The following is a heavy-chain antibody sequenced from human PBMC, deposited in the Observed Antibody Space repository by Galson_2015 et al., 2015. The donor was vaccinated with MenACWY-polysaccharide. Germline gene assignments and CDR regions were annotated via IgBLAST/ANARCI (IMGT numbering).Heavy chain of an antibody. CDR1: GFTFTKAW. V-gene: IGHV3-15*01. CDR3: TTHAAAAADY. Sequence: SLRLSCAASGFTFTKAWMSWLRQAPGKGLEWIGRIKNKADGGTIDYAEPWKGRFTISRDDSKNMQYLQMNSLKTVDTAVYYSTTHAAAAADYWGQGTLVPASS. D-gene: IGHD6-13*01. CDR2: IKNKADGGTI. J-gene: IGHJ4*02.